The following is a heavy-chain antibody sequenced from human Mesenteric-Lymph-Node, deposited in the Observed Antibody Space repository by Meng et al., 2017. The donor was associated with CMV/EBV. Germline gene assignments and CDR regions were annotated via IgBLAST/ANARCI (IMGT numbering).Heavy chain of an antibody. CDR3: ARPSHGGAFDI. D-gene: IGHD2-15*01. Sequence: GESLKISCAASGFTFSSYWMSWVRQAPGKGLEWVANIKQDGSEKYYVDSVKGRFTISRDNAKNSLYLQMNSLRGEDTAVYYCARPSHGGAFDIWGQGTMVTVSS. J-gene: IGHJ3*02. CDR1: GFTFSSYW. V-gene: IGHV3-7*01. CDR2: IKQDGSEK.